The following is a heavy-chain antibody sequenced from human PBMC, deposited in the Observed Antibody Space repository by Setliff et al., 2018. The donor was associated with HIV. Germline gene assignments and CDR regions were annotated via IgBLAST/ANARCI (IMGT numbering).Heavy chain of an antibody. CDR3: ARVPPVAVKYYYYYHMDV. CDR1: EFTLNKYS. D-gene: IGHD6-19*01. V-gene: IGHV3-21*04. Sequence: GGSLRLSCAAAEFTLNKYSVTWVRQAPGKGLEWVASMSYSGHYIHHADSVKGRFTISRDNAQNLVYLQMNSLRAEDTALYYCARVPPVAVKYYYYYHMDVWGKGTTVTVSS. J-gene: IGHJ6*03. CDR2: MSYSGHYI.